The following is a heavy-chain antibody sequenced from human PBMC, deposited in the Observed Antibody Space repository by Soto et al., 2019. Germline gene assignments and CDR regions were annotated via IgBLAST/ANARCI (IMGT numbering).Heavy chain of an antibody. D-gene: IGHD6-13*01. Sequence: GGSLRLSCAASGFTFSNAWMNWVRQAPGKGLEWVGRIKSKTDGGTTDYAAPVKGRFTISRDDSKNTLYLQMNSLKTKDTAVYYCTTGVSSWKTFDYWGQGTLVTVSS. CDR2: IKSKTDGGTT. CDR3: TTGVSSWKTFDY. V-gene: IGHV3-15*07. J-gene: IGHJ4*02. CDR1: GFTFSNAW.